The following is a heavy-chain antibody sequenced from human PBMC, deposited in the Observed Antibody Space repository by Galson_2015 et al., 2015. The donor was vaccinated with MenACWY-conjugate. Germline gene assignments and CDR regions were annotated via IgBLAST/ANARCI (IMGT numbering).Heavy chain of an antibody. J-gene: IGHJ4*02. CDR1: GFTFNNYW. D-gene: IGHD1-1*01. V-gene: IGHV3-74*01. Sequence: SLRLSCAAYGFTFNNYWMHWVRQPPGKGLEWISYIKADGSSSNYADSVKGRFTISTDNAKNMVYLQMDGLGDEDTAVYFCARDNNWSFDSWGQGTLVTVSS. CDR3: ARDNNWSFDS. CDR2: IKADGSSS.